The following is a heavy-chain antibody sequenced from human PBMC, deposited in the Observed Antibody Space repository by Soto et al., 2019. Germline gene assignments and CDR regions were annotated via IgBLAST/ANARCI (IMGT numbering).Heavy chain of an antibody. CDR2: IYSGGST. CDR3: ARFVRSCSATTCSTRADV. Sequence: SETLSLTCTVSGGFVNSDTHSWSWIRQTPGKRLEWIGFIYSGGSTKNPSLRSRVTMSVDTSKTQFSLKLRSVIVADTAVYHCARFVRSCSATTCSTRADVWGQGITVTVSS. V-gene: IGHV4-61*01. D-gene: IGHD2-2*01. J-gene: IGHJ6*02. CDR1: GGFVNSDTHS.